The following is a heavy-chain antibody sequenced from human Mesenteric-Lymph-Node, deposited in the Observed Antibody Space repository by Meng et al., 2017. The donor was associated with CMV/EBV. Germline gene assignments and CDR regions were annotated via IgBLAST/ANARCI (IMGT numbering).Heavy chain of an antibody. V-gene: IGHV4-4*02. Sequence: LTCAASGGSISSSSWCSGGRQPPGKGLEWIGVIYHSGITNYNPSLKSRFTISVDKSKNQFSLKLSSVTAADTAVYYCARVVHNWLDPWGQGTLVTVSS. J-gene: IGHJ5*02. CDR1: GGSISSSSW. CDR3: ARVVHNWLDP. CDR2: IYHSGIT.